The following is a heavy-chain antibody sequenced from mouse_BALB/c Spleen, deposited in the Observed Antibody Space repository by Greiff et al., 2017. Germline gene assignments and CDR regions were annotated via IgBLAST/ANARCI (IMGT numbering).Heavy chain of an antibody. J-gene: IGHJ3*01. CDR1: GYSITSGYY. V-gene: IGHV3-6*02. CDR2: ISYDGSN. Sequence: ESGPGLVKPSQSLSLTCSVTGYSITSGYYWNWIRQFPGNKLEWMGYISYDGSNNYNPSLKNRISITRDTSKNQFFLKLNSVTTEDTATYYCARAFFAYWGQGTLVTVSA. CDR3: ARAFFAY.